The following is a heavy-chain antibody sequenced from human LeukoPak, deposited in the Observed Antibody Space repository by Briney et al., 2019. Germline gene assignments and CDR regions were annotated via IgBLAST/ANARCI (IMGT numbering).Heavy chain of an antibody. Sequence: SETLSLTCAVYGGSFSGYYWSWIRQPPGKGLEWIGEINHSGSTNYNPSLKSRVTISVDTSKNQFSLKLSSVTAADTAVYYCARGERYCSGGSCYVHYDYWGQGTLVTVSS. CDR3: ARGERYCSGGSCYVHYDY. D-gene: IGHD2-15*01. J-gene: IGHJ4*02. CDR2: INHSGST. CDR1: GGSFSGYY. V-gene: IGHV4-34*01.